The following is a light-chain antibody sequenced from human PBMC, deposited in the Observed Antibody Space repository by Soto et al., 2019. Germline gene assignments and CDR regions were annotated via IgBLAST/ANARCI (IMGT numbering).Light chain of an antibody. CDR2: DAF. CDR3: YQYGSTPPT. J-gene: IGKJ1*01. Sequence: IGLKKSPGTLSLSQGERATLSCRASQSVSNNYLAWYQQNPGQAPRLLIYDAFNRATGIPAGFSGSGSGTDFTLTISRLEPEDFVVFYCYQYGSTPPTFGQGTKVDI. V-gene: IGKV3-20*01. CDR1: QSVSNNY.